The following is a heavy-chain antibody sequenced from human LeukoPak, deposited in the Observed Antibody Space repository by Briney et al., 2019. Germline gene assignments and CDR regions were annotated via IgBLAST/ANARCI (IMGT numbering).Heavy chain of an antibody. Sequence: SETLSLTCTVSGGSISSYYWSWIRQPAGKGLEWIGEIYHSGSTNYNPSLKSRVTISVDKSKNQFSLKLSSVTAADTAVYYCARVAVGQPFGIAADAGSYWGQGTLVTVSS. D-gene: IGHD6-13*01. V-gene: IGHV4-59*12. CDR2: IYHSGST. J-gene: IGHJ4*02. CDR1: GGSISSYY. CDR3: ARVAVGQPFGIAADAGSY.